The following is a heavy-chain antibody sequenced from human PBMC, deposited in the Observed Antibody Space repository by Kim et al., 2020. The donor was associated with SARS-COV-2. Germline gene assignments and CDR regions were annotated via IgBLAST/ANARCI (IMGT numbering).Heavy chain of an antibody. Sequence: SPSFQGQVTISSAKSISTAYLQWSSLKASDTAMYYCARQMGASTGDAFDIWGQGTMVTVSS. D-gene: IGHD1-26*01. CDR3: ARQMGASTGDAFDI. V-gene: IGHV5-51*01. J-gene: IGHJ3*02.